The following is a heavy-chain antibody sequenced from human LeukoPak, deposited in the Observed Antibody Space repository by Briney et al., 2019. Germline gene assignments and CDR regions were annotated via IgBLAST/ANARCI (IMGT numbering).Heavy chain of an antibody. Sequence: PGGSLRLSCAASGFTFSDYYMSWIRQAPGKGLDWVSYISGSGRSIYYADSVKGRFTISRDNAKNSLYLQMNSLRAEDTAVYYCAELGITMIGGVWGKGTTVTISS. D-gene: IGHD3-10*02. CDR2: ISGSGRSI. CDR1: GFTFSDYY. CDR3: AELGITMIGGV. J-gene: IGHJ6*04. V-gene: IGHV3-11*04.